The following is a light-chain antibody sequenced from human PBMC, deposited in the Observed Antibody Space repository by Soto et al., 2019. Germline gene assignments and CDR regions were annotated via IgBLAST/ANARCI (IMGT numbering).Light chain of an antibody. Sequence: PSTLSASLGDRVTITCLASQSISSWLAWYQQKPGKAPKLLIYDASSLESGVPSRFSGGGSGTEFTLTISSLQPDDFATYYCQQYNSYSQITFGQGTRLEIK. V-gene: IGKV1-5*01. CDR1: QSISSW. CDR3: QQYNSYSQIT. J-gene: IGKJ5*01. CDR2: DAS.